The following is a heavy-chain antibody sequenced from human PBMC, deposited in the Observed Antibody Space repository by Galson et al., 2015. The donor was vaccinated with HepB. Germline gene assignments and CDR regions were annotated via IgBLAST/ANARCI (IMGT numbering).Heavy chain of an antibody. CDR1: GFTFSSYA. J-gene: IGHJ4*02. CDR3: VKSGRPHSSSWKSVYLDY. D-gene: IGHD6-13*01. V-gene: IGHV3-64D*06. Sequence: SLRLSCAASGFTFSSYAMHWVRQAPGKGLEYVSAISSNGGSTYYADSVKGRFTISSDNSKNTLYLQMSSLRAEDTAVYYCVKSGRPHSSSWKSVYLDYWGQGTLVTVSS. CDR2: ISSNGGST.